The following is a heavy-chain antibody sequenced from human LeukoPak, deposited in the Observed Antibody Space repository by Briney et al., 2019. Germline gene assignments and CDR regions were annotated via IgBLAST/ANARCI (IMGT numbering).Heavy chain of an antibody. CDR3: ARGANILTGYPYYFDY. CDR1: GFTFSSYE. CDR2: ISSSGSTI. Sequence: GGSLRLSCAASGFTFSSYEVNWVRQAPGKGLEWVSYISSSGSTIYYADSVKGRFTISRDNAKNSLYLQMNSLRAEDTAVYYCARGANILTGYPYYFDYWGQGTLVTVSS. J-gene: IGHJ4*02. V-gene: IGHV3-48*03. D-gene: IGHD3-9*01.